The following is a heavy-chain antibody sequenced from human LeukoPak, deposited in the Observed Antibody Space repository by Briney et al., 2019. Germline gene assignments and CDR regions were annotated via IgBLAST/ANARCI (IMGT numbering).Heavy chain of an antibody. CDR1: GFSFSDYY. D-gene: IGHD5-12*01. J-gene: IGHJ1*01. CDR3: VRAEGSSGSSEYFQH. Sequence: GGSLRLSCAASGFSFSDYYMTWVRQAPGKGLEWVSSISGSSSDKHYIDSVKGRFTISRDNAKNSLFLQMNSLRAEDTAVYYCVRAEGSSGSSEYFQHWGQGTLVTVSS. CDR2: ISGSSSDK. V-gene: IGHV3-11*06.